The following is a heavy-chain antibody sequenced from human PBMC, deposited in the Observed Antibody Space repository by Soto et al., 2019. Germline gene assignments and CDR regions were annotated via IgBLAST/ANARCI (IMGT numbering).Heavy chain of an antibody. CDR2: IYYSGST. D-gene: IGHD4-4*01. Sequence: SETLSLTCTVSGGSISSGDYYWSWIRQPPGKGLEWIGYIYYSGSTYYNPSLKSRVTISVDTSKNQFSLKLSSVTAADTAVYYCARVRDYSNYVFDYSGQGTLVTALL. V-gene: IGHV4-30-4*01. CDR1: GGSISSGDYY. J-gene: IGHJ4*02. CDR3: ARVRDYSNYVFDY.